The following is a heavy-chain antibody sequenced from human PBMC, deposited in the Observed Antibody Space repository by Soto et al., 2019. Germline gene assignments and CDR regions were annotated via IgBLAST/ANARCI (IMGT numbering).Heavy chain of an antibody. V-gene: IGHV4-39*01. Sequence: SETLSLTCTVSGGSISSSSYYWGWIRQPPGKGLEWIGSIYCSGSTYYNPSLKSRVTISVDTSKNQFSLKLSSVTAADTAVYYCASTVMFDYWGQGTLVTVSS. J-gene: IGHJ4*02. CDR1: GGSISSSSYY. CDR3: ASTVMFDY. D-gene: IGHD4-17*01. CDR2: IYCSGST.